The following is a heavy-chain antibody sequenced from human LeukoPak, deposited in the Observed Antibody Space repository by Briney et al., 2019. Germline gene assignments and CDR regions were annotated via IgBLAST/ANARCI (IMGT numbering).Heavy chain of an antibody. V-gene: IGHV3-72*01. Sequence: GGSLRLSCVVSGFTFSDHYMDWVRQAPGKGLEWIGRTRNKANSYTTEYAASVKGRFTISRDDSNSIAYLEMDSLKTDDTAVYYCTRDQTPYYWGQGTLVTVSS. CDR3: TRDQTPYY. CDR1: GFTFSDHY. J-gene: IGHJ4*02. CDR2: TRNKANSYTT.